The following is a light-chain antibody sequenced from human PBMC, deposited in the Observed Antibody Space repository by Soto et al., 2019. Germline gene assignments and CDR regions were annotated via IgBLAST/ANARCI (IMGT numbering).Light chain of an antibody. Sequence: SVLTQPASVSGSPGQSITISCTGTSSDVGTYNYVSWYQHHPGKAPKLSIYEVSNRPSGVSNRFSGSKSGSTASLTISGLQAEDEADYHCTSYTRDTALDFGTGTKVTVL. V-gene: IGLV2-14*01. CDR3: TSYTRDTALD. CDR1: SSDVGTYNY. J-gene: IGLJ1*01. CDR2: EVS.